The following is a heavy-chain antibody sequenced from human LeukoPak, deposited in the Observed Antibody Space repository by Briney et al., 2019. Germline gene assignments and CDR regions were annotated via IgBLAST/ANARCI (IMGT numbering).Heavy chain of an antibody. CDR3: ARDVYYYDSSGYYGAYYFDY. J-gene: IGHJ4*02. Sequence: GGTLRLSCAASGFTFSSYGMSWVRQAPGKGLEWVSGISGSGGSTYYADSVKGRFTISRDNAKNSLYLQMNSLRAEDTAVYYCARDVYYYDSSGYYGAYYFDYWGQGTLVTVSS. V-gene: IGHV3-23*01. CDR2: ISGSGGST. CDR1: GFTFSSYG. D-gene: IGHD3-22*01.